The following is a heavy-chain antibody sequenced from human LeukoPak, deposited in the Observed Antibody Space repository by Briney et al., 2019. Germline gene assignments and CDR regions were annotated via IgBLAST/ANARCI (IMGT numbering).Heavy chain of an antibody. V-gene: IGHV3-23*01. CDR2: ISGSGGRP. D-gene: IGHD2-8*02. Sequence: GGSLRLSCAASGFSFSSYAMSWVGQAPAKGLEWVSAISGSGGRPYYADSVKGRFTISRENSKNTLYLKMNSLRAEDTAVYSCATGRPAGGYQFDYWGQGTLVTVSS. CDR1: GFSFSSYA. J-gene: IGHJ4*02. CDR3: ATGRPAGGYQFDY.